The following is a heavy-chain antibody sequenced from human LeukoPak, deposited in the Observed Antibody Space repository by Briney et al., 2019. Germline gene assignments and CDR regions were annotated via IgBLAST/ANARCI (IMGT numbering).Heavy chain of an antibody. CDR2: ISGSSTHI. CDR1: GVTFSSSS. CDR3: AKGYSSSWYGYFDY. D-gene: IGHD6-13*01. Sequence: PGGSLRLSCAASGVTFSSSSMTWLRQAPGKGLEGVSSISGSSTHIFFEDSLKARFIVSRDNTRNSLYLQMNSLRAEDTAVYYCAKGYSSSWYGYFDYWGQGTLVTVSS. V-gene: IGHV3-21*01. J-gene: IGHJ4*02.